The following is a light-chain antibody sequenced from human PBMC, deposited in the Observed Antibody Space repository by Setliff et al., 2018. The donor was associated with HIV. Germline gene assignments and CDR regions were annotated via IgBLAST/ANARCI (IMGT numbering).Light chain of an antibody. CDR2: DDS. CDR1: NIGSKS. V-gene: IGLV3-21*02. CDR3: QVWDSSSDPYV. Sequence: SYELTQPPSASAAPGETARLTCGGNNIGSKSVHWYQQRPGQAPVVVVYDDSDRPSGVPERFSGSNSGNTATLTISRVEAGDEADYYCQVWDSSSDPYVFGTGTKVTVL. J-gene: IGLJ1*01.